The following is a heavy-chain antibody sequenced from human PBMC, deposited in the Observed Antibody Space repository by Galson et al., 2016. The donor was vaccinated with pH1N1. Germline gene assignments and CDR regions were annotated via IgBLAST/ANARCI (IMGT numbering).Heavy chain of an antibody. Sequence: SVKVSCKASGGTFGSYGINWVQQAPGQGLEWMGGIIPIFGTSKYAQKFQGRVTITADESTTTAYMELGRLISEDTAVYYCAREDYYDTDLSDWYFDLWGRGTLVTVSS. D-gene: IGHD3-22*01. V-gene: IGHV1-69*13. CDR1: GGTFGSYG. J-gene: IGHJ2*01. CDR3: AREDYYDTDLSDWYFDL. CDR2: IIPIFGTS.